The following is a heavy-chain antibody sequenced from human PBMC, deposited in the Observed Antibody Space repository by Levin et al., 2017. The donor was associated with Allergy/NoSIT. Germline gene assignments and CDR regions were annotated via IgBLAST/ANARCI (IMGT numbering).Heavy chain of an antibody. D-gene: IGHD3-16*01. CDR3: AKEGAATGGD. J-gene: IGHJ4*02. CDR1: GAPITSGSAY. V-gene: IGHV4-61*02. CDR2: IYSSGRP. Sequence: KSSETLSLTCTVSGAPITSGSAYWSWIRQPAGKGLEWIGRIYSSGRPTYNPSLKSRVTISVDTSKNQFSLRLSTVTAADTAVYYCAKEGAATGGDWGQGILVTVSS.